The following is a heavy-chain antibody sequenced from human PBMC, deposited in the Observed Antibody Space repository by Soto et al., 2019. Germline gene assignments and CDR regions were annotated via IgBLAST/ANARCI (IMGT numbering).Heavy chain of an antibody. D-gene: IGHD1-26*01. CDR3: ARDYSGSYSIDY. CDR2: ISSSGSTI. Sequence: GGSLRLSCAASGFTFSSYEMNWVRQAPGKGLEWVSYISSSGSTIYYADSVKGRFTISRDNAKNSLYLQMNSLRAEDTAVYYCARDYSGSYSIDYWGQGTLVTVSS. J-gene: IGHJ4*02. CDR1: GFTFSSYE. V-gene: IGHV3-48*03.